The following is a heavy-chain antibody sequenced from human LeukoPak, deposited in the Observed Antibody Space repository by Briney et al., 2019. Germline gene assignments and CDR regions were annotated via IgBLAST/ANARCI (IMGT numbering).Heavy chain of an antibody. J-gene: IGHJ5*02. CDR3: ARDCSSTSCKGFDP. Sequence: ASVKVSCKASGGTFSSYAISWVRQAPGQGLEWMGRIIPILGIANYAQKFQGRVTITADKSTSTAYMELSSLRSEDTAVYYCARDCSSTSCKGFDPWGQGTLVTVSS. V-gene: IGHV1-69*04. CDR2: IIPILGIA. CDR1: GGTFSSYA. D-gene: IGHD2-2*01.